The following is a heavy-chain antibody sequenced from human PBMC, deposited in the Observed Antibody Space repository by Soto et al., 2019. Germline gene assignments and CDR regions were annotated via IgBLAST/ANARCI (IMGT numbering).Heavy chain of an antibody. Sequence: WGSLRLSCAASGFTFSSYAMSWVRQAPGKGLEWVSAISGSGDSTYYADSVKGRFTISRDNSKKTLYLQMNSLRAEGTAVYHCAKDGLAVGAAYHYDGMDVWGQGTTVTVSS. CDR2: ISGSGDST. D-gene: IGHD1-26*01. V-gene: IGHV3-23*01. CDR1: GFTFSSYA. J-gene: IGHJ6*02. CDR3: AKDGLAVGAAYHYDGMDV.